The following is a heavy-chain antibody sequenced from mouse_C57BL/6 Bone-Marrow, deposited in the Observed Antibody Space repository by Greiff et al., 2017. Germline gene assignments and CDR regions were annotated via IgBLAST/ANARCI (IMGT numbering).Heavy chain of an antibody. J-gene: IGHJ3*01. CDR2: IYPRSGNT. CDR3: ARYGYDGFAY. CDR1: GYTFTSYG. D-gene: IGHD2-2*01. V-gene: IGHV1-81*01. Sequence: QVQLQQSGAELARPGASVKLSCKASGYTFTSYGISWVKQRTGQGLEWIGEIYPRSGNTYYNEKFKGKATLTVEKSSSTAYMELRSLSSEDSAVYFCARYGYDGFAYWGQGTLVTVSA.